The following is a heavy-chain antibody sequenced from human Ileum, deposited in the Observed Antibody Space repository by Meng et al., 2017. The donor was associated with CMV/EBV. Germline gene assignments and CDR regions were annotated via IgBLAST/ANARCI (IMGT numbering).Heavy chain of an antibody. D-gene: IGHD1-26*01. CDR2: INSNSGGT. CDR1: GYTFTGYY. CDR3: AREKKVGAKTIDY. V-gene: IGHV1-2*02. Sequence: KASGYTFTGYYMHWVRQAPGQGLEWMGWINSNSGGTNYAQKFQGRVTMTRDTSISTAYMELSRLRSDDTAVYYCAREKKVGAKTIDYWGQGTLVTVSS. J-gene: IGHJ4*02.